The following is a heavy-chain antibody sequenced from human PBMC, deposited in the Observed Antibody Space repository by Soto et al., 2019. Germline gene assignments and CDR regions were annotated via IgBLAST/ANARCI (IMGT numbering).Heavy chain of an antibody. D-gene: IGHD6-19*01. V-gene: IGHV3-33*01. CDR1: GFTFSSYG. J-gene: IGHJ6*01. CDR3: ARDHRQQWLVNYYYYGREG. Sequence: GVSRRRSCGASGFTFSSYGMHWVRQAPGKRMEWVAVIWYDGSNKYYADSVKGRFTISRDNSKNTLYLQMNSLRGEDTAVYYCARDHRQQWLVNYYYYGREGCRQGTTVTVCS. CDR2: IWYDGSNK.